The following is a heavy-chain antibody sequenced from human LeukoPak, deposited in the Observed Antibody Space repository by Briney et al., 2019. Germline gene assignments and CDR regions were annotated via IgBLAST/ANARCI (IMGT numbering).Heavy chain of an antibody. CDR2: IYSSGST. D-gene: IGHD6-19*01. J-gene: IGHJ4*02. CDR1: GGSITDYY. CDR3: ATTDSNAWSDY. Sequence: PSETLSLTCTVSGGSITDYYCSWIRQPPGEGVEWIGYIYSSGSTNYNPSLKSRVTISVDTSKNQYSLKLSSVTAADTAVYYCATTDSNAWSDYWGQGTLVTVSA. V-gene: IGHV4-59*01.